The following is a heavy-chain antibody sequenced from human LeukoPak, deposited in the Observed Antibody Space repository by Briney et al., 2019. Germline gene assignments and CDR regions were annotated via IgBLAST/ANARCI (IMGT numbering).Heavy chain of an antibody. D-gene: IGHD5-18*01. Sequence: SETLSLTCTVSGGPISTFSWSWLRQSPGKGPEWIGSIYSRSTNFNPSFKSRVAISVDTSKNQFSLRLNSLTTADTAVYYCARDTTVASGIQHWGQGTLVTVSS. CDR3: ARDTTVASGIQH. CDR2: IYSRST. CDR1: GGPISTFS. J-gene: IGHJ4*02. V-gene: IGHV4-59*01.